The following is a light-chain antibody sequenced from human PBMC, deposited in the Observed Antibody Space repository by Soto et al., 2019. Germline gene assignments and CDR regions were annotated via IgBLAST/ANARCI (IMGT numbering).Light chain of an antibody. J-gene: IGKJ2*01. Sequence: DVVLSQTLLSSPVTLGQPASISCRSSQNLAFSNGDTYLSWLHQRPGQPPRLLSYKVSNRFSGVPDRFSGSGAGTDFTLKISRVEAEDVGVYYCMQLTHVPYTFGQGTKLEIK. CDR1: QNLAFSNGDTY. V-gene: IGKV2-24*01. CDR3: MQLTHVPYT. CDR2: KVS.